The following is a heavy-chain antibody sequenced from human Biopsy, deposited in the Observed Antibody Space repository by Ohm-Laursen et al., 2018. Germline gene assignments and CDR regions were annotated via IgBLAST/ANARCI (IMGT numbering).Heavy chain of an antibody. D-gene: IGHD2-15*01. CDR2: ISPYFGNT. J-gene: IGHJ4*03. CDR3: VREGLDCAGGTCYSGPLDL. V-gene: IGHV1-18*01. CDR1: GYSFTSYG. Sequence: GASVKVSCKASGYSFTSYGMNWVRQAPGQGLEWVGWISPYFGNTNSTQKLQARVTLSTETSTDTAYMELRSLRYDDTAIYYCVREGLDCAGGTCYSGPLDLWDQGTLITVSS.